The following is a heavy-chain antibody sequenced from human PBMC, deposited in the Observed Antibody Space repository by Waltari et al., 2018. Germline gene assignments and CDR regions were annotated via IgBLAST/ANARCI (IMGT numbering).Heavy chain of an antibody. J-gene: IGHJ6*03. CDR3: ARGFVDTAMVTLYYYMDV. CDR2: IIPIFGTA. D-gene: IGHD5-18*01. V-gene: IGHV1-69*13. Sequence: QVQLVQSGAEVKKPGSSVKVSCKASGGTFSSYAISWVRQAPGQGLEWMGGIIPIFGTANYAQKFQGRVTITADESTSTAYMELSSLRSEDTAVYYCARGFVDTAMVTLYYYMDVWGKGTTVTVSS. CDR1: GGTFSSYA.